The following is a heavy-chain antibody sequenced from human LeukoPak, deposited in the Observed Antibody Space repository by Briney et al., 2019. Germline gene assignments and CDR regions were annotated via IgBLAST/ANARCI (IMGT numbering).Heavy chain of an antibody. J-gene: IGHJ4*02. CDR1: GVAVSSSY. CDR3: TRDSTTFRFGY. CDR2: VYSDDIR. Sequence: PGGSLRLSCAASGVAVSSSYMSWVRQAPGKGLEWVSIVYSDDIRYYVDSVKGRFSISRDTSGNTLYLQMNSLRAEDTAVYYCTRDSTTFRFGYWGQGTLVTVSS. V-gene: IGHV3-53*01. D-gene: IGHD4-11*01.